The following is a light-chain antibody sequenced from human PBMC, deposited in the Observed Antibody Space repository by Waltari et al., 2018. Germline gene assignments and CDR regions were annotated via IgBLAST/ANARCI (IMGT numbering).Light chain of an antibody. J-gene: IGKJ2*01. V-gene: IGKV1-5*01. CDR1: QSISSS. CDR3: QQYNNYPYT. Sequence: DIQMTQSPSTLSASVGDRVIVTCRASQSISSSLAWYQQKPGKGPKFLIYDAYSLQSGVPSRFSGSGSGTEFTLTISSLQPDDFATYYCQQYNNYPYTFGQGTKLEIK. CDR2: DAY.